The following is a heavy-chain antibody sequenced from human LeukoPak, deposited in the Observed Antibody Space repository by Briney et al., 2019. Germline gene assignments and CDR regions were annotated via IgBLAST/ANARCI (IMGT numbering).Heavy chain of an antibody. CDR1: GYIFTSYA. V-gene: IGHV1-3*01. D-gene: IGHD4-11*01. J-gene: IGHJ4*02. CDR2: INAGNGNT. Sequence: GASVKVSCKPSGYIFTSYAIHWVRQAPGQRLEWMGWINAGNGNTKYSQKFQGRLTITRDTSASTAYMELSCLRSEDTAVYYCAVAGTTVTTVIDYWGQGTLVTVSS. CDR3: AVAGTTVTTVIDY.